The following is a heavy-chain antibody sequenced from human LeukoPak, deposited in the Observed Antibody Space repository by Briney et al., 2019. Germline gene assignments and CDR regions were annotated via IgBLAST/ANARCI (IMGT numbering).Heavy chain of an antibody. J-gene: IGHJ6*03. Sequence: SETLSLTCAVYGGSFSGYYWSWIPQPPGKGLEWIGEINHSGSTNYNPSLKSRVTISVDTSKNQFSLKLSSVTAADTAVYYCARSDPATYYDFWSGPPHYYMDVWGKGTTVTVSS. V-gene: IGHV4-34*01. CDR2: INHSGST. CDR1: GGSFSGYY. CDR3: ARSDPATYYDFWSGPPHYYMDV. D-gene: IGHD3-3*01.